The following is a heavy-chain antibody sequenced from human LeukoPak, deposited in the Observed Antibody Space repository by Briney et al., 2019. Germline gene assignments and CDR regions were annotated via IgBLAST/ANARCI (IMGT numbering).Heavy chain of an antibody. CDR2: IIPVLGVA. D-gene: IGHD3-3*01. CDR1: GGTFSTYA. V-gene: IGHV1-69*04. J-gene: IGHJ4*02. CDR3: ATGIGTLWSGYYHDY. Sequence: SVKVSCKASGGTFSTYAISWVRQAPGQGLEWMGRIIPVLGVANYAQKFQGRVTISADTSTSTAYMEVSSLRSEDTAVYYCATGIGTLWSGYYHDYRGQGTLVTVSS.